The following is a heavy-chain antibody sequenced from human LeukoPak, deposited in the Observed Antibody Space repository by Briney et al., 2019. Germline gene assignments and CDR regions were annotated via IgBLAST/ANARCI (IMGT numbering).Heavy chain of an antibody. V-gene: IGHV3-23*01. CDR3: ARDVESREGSCDY. D-gene: IGHD5-24*01. CDR2: SGGGIT. Sequence: HSGGSLRLSCAASGFTFKNYAINWVRQAPGKGLEWVATSGGGITNYADSVKGRFTISRDNSKDTLYLRMNSLRVEDTAVYYCARDVESREGSCDYWGQGTLVTVSS. J-gene: IGHJ4*02. CDR1: GFTFKNYA.